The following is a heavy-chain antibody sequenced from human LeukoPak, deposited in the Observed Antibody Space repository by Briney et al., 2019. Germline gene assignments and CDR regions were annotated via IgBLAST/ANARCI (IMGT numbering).Heavy chain of an antibody. CDR3: ARGRQVVVVAAHNWFDP. J-gene: IGHJ5*02. CDR2: INSDGSST. V-gene: IGHV3-74*01. Sequence: GGSLRLSSAASGFTFSSYWMHWVRQAPGKGLVWVSRINSDGSSTSYADSVKGRYTISRDNAKNTLYLQMNSLRAEDTAVYYCARGRQVVVVAAHNWFDPWGQGTLVTVSS. D-gene: IGHD2-15*01. CDR1: GFTFSSYW.